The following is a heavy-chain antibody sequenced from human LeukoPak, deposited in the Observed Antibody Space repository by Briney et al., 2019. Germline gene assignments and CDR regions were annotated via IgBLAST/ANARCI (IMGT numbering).Heavy chain of an antibody. CDR2: ISYDGSNK. J-gene: IGHJ4*02. CDR1: GFTFSSYG. CDR3: AKDLRLYYFDY. Sequence: GGSLRLSCAASGFTFSSYGMHWVRQAPGKGLEWVAVISYDGSNKYYADSVKGRFTISRDNSKNTLYLQMNSPRAEDTAVYYCAKDLRLYYFDYWGQGTLVTVSS. V-gene: IGHV3-30*18.